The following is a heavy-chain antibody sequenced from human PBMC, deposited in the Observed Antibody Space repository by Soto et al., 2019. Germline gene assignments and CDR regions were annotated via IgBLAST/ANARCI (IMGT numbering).Heavy chain of an antibody. CDR1: GGSISSGGYS. D-gene: IGHD1-1*01. Sequence: TLSLTCAVSGGSISSGGYSWSWIRQPPGKGLEWIGYIYHSGSTYYNPSLKSRGTISVDRSKNQCSLKLSSVTAADTAVYYCARGGWTHWFDYWGQGTLVTVSS. V-gene: IGHV4-30-2*01. J-gene: IGHJ4*02. CDR2: IYHSGST. CDR3: ARGGWTHWFDY.